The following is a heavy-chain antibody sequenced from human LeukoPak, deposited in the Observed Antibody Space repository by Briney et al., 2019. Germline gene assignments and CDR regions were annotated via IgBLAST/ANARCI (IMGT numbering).Heavy chain of an antibody. CDR3: ASSFPGGGFDY. D-gene: IGHD1-26*01. Sequence: SETLSLTCTVSGGSISSGSYYWSWIRQPAGKGLEWIGRIYTSGSTNYNPSLKSRVTVSVDASKNQFSLKLSSVTAADTAVYYCASSFPGGGFDYWGQGTLVTVSS. V-gene: IGHV4-61*02. J-gene: IGHJ4*02. CDR2: IYTSGST. CDR1: GGSISSGSYY.